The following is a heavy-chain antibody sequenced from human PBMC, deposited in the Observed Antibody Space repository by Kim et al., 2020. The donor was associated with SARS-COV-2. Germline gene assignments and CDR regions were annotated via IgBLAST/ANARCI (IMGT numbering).Heavy chain of an antibody. CDR3: ARGRTGYYYDSSGYYYVF. V-gene: IGHV4-34*01. J-gene: IGHJ4*02. CDR1: GGSFSGYY. Sequence: SETLSLTCAVYGGSFSGYYWSWIRQPPGKGLEWIGEINHSGSTNYNPSLKSRVTISVDTSKNQFSLKLSSVTAADTAVYYCARGRTGYYYDSSGYYYVFWGQGTLVTVSS. CDR2: INHSGST. D-gene: IGHD3-22*01.